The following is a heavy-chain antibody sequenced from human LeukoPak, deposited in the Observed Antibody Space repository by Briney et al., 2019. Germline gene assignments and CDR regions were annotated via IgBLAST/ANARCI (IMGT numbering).Heavy chain of an antibody. Sequence: ASVKVSCKASGYSFPNYGISWVRQAPGQGLEWMGWISAYNGNTNYAQKLQGRVTMTTDTSTSTAYMELRSLRSDDTAVYYCARVRNYDILTGSPWGQGTLVTVSS. V-gene: IGHV1-18*01. CDR2: ISAYNGNT. D-gene: IGHD3-9*01. CDR1: GYSFPNYG. J-gene: IGHJ5*02. CDR3: ARVRNYDILTGSP.